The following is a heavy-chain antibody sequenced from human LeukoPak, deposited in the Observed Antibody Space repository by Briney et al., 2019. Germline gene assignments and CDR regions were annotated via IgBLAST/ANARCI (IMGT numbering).Heavy chain of an antibody. Sequence: GRSLRLSCAASGFTFSSYGMHWVRQAPGKGLEWVAVISYDGSNKYYADSVKGRFTISRDNSKNTLYLQMNSLRAEDTAVYYCAKAHLVGAIDYWGQGTLVTVSS. CDR3: AKAHLVGAIDY. V-gene: IGHV3-30*18. D-gene: IGHD1-26*01. J-gene: IGHJ4*02. CDR1: GFTFSSYG. CDR2: ISYDGSNK.